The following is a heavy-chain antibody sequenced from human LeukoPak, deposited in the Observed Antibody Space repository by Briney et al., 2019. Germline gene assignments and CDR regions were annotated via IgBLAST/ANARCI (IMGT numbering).Heavy chain of an antibody. D-gene: IGHD6-19*01. CDR3: ARAAYSSGWYEAY. CDR2: IYTSGST. V-gene: IGHV4-61*02. CDR1: GGSISSGSYY. Sequence: SQTLSLTCTVSGGSISSGSYYWSWIRQPAGKGLEWIGRIYTSGSTNYNPSLKSRVTISVDTSKNQFSLKLSSVTAADTAVYYCARAAYSSGWYEAYWGQGTLVTVSS. J-gene: IGHJ4*02.